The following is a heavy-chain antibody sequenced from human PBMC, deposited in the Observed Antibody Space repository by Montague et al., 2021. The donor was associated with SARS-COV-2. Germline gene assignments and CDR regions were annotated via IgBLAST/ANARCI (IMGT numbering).Heavy chain of an antibody. J-gene: IGHJ4*02. D-gene: IGHD4-17*01. CDR2: IKEDGSEK. CDR1: GFTFDTSW. Sequence: SLRLSCAASGFTFDTSWMSWVRQAPGKGLEWVANIKEDGSEKYYVDSVKGRFTLSRDNAKNSLYLQMNSLRVADTAVYYCARGLGWQSSVTVSTFWDYWGQGALVTVSS. V-gene: IGHV3-7*01. CDR3: ARGLGWQSSVTVSTFWDY.